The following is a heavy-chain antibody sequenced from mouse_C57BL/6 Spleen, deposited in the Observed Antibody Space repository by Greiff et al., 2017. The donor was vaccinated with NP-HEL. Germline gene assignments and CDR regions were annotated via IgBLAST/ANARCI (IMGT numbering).Heavy chain of an antibody. Sequence: QVQLKQPGAELVMPGASVKLSCKASGYTFTSYWMHWVKQRPGQGLEWIGEIDPSDSYTNYNQKFKGKSTLTVDKSSSTAYMQLSSLTSEDSAVYYCARYSSHWYFDVWGTGTTVTVSS. J-gene: IGHJ1*03. V-gene: IGHV1-69*01. CDR1: GYTFTSYW. CDR3: ARYSSHWYFDV. D-gene: IGHD1-1*01. CDR2: IDPSDSYT.